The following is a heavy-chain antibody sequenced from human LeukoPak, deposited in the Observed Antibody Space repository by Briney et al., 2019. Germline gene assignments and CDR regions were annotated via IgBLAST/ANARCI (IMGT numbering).Heavy chain of an antibody. CDR2: IYYSGST. J-gene: IGHJ6*03. CDR3: ARGRTIFGVVTLYYYYMDV. CDR1: GGSISSSSYY. Sequence: SETLSLTCTVSGGSISSSSYYWGWIRQPPGKGLEWIGSIYYSGSTYYNPSLKSRVTISVDTSKNQFSLKLSSVTAADTAVYYCARGRTIFGVVTLYYYYMDVWGKGTTVTVSS. D-gene: IGHD3-3*01. V-gene: IGHV4-39*01.